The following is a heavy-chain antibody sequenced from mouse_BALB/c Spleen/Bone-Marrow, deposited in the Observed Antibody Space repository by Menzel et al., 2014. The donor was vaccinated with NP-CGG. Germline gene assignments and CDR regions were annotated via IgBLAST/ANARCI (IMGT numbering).Heavy chain of an antibody. CDR2: IDPSIGYT. Sequence: VQLQQSAAELARPGASVKLSCKASGYIFTSYTIQWIKQRPGQGLEWVGYIDPSIGYTEYNQKLKDKTTLTADTSSSTTYMQLSSLTSEDSAVYYCAREGTYYAYFDYWGQGTTLTVSS. J-gene: IGHJ2*01. D-gene: IGHD1-1*01. CDR3: AREGTYYAYFDY. V-gene: IGHV1-4*02. CDR1: GYIFTSYT.